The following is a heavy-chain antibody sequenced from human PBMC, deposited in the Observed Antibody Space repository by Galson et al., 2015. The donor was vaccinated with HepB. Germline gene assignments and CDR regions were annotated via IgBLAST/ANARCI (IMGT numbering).Heavy chain of an antibody. D-gene: IGHD6-19*01. CDR1: GFTFSSYA. CDR2: IVGSGGST. V-gene: IGHV3-23*01. CDR3: AKGSYSSGWYWFDN. Sequence: SLRLSCAASGFTFSSYAMSWVRQAPGKGLEWVSAIVGSGGSTYYADSVKGRFTISRDNSKNTLYLQMNSLGAEDTAVYYCAKGSYSSGWYWFDNWGQGTLVTVSS. J-gene: IGHJ4*02.